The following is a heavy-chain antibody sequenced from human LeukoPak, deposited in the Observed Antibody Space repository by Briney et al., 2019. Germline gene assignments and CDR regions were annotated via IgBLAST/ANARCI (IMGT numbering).Heavy chain of an antibody. CDR2: IYTSGST. V-gene: IGHV4-61*02. CDR1: GGSISSGSYY. CDR3: ARDGTGVIDY. J-gene: IGHJ4*02. Sequence: SETLSLTCTVSGGSISSGSYYWSWIRQPAGKGLEWIGRIYTSGSTNYNPSLKSRVTISVDTSKNQFSLKLSPVTAADTAVYYCARDGTGVIDYWGQGTLVTVSS. D-gene: IGHD6-13*01.